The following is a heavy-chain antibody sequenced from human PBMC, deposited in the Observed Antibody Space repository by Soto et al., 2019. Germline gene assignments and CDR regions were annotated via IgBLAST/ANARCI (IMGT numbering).Heavy chain of an antibody. CDR2: INPNSGDT. Sequence: ASVKVSCKASGYTFTGYYMHWVRQAPGQGLEWMGWINPNSGDTGYAQKFQGRVTMTRNTSISTAYMELSSPRSEDTAVYYCARDAYSSSWYWFDPWGQGTLVTVSS. D-gene: IGHD6-13*01. V-gene: IGHV1-2*02. CDR3: ARDAYSSSWYWFDP. J-gene: IGHJ5*02. CDR1: GYTFTGYY.